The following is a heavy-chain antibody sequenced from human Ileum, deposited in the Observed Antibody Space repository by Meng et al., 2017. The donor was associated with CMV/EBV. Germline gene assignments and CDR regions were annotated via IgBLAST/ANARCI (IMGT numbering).Heavy chain of an antibody. CDR1: TFSSYA. V-gene: IGHV1-2*02. CDR2: INAKNGAK. D-gene: IGHD2-2*01. CDR3: ARDNCVSSTCYFDWFDP. Sequence: TFSSYAISWVRKDHGEGLEWRGWINAKNGAKRDEENYKGRGTRTRDTSISKAYRELRRLRSDDKAVYYCARDNCVSSTCYFDWFDPWGQGTLVTVSS. J-gene: IGHJ5*02.